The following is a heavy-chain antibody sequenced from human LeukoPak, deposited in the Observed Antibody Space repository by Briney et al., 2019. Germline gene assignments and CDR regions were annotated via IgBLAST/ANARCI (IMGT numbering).Heavy chain of an antibody. J-gene: IGHJ4*02. Sequence: GGSLRLSCAASGFTFSSYGMHWVRQAPGKGLEWVAVIWYDGSNKYYADSVKGRFTISRDNSKNTLYLQMNSLRAEDTAVYYCARDLSYCSGGSCYREGFDYWGQGTLVTVSS. D-gene: IGHD2-15*01. CDR2: IWYDGSNK. CDR1: GFTFSSYG. CDR3: ARDLSYCSGGSCYREGFDY. V-gene: IGHV3-33*01.